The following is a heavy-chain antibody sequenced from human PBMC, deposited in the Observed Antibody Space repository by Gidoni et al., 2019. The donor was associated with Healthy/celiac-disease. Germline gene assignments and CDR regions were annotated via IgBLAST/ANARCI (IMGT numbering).Heavy chain of an antibody. CDR3: ARDLYGDYSFDY. CDR1: GFTFSSYS. J-gene: IGHJ4*02. Sequence: EVQLVESGGGLVKPGGSLRLSCAASGFTFSSYSMNGVRQAPGKGLEWVSSISSSSSYIYYADSVKGRFTSSRDNAKNSLYLQMNSLRAEDTAVYYCARDLYGDYSFDYWGQGTLVTVSS. CDR2: ISSSSSYI. D-gene: IGHD4-17*01. V-gene: IGHV3-21*01.